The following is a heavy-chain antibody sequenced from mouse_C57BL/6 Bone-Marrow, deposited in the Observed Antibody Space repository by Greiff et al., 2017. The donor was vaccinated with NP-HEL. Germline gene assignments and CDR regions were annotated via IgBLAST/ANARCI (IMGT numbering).Heavy chain of an antibody. D-gene: IGHD1-1*01. CDR2: INYDGSST. V-gene: IGHV5-16*01. CDR1: GFTFSDYY. CDR3: ARGGQVITTVVENWYFDV. J-gene: IGHJ1*03. Sequence: EVHLVESEGGLVQPGSSMKLSCTASGFTFSDYYMAWVRQVPEKGLEWVANINYDGSSTYYLDSLKSRFIISRDNAKNILYLQMSSLKSEDTATYYCARGGQVITTVVENWYFDVWGTGTTVTVSS.